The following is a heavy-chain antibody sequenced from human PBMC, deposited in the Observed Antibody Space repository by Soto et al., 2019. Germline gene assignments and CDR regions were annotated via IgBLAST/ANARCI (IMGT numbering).Heavy chain of an antibody. D-gene: IGHD2-2*01. J-gene: IGHJ6*02. CDR3: ARARVPAAMYYYYYGMDV. CDR1: GGSISSYY. Sequence: PSETLSLTRTVSGGSISSYYWSWIRQPPGKGLEWIGYIYYSGSTNYNPSLKSRVTISVDTSKNQFSLKLSSVTAADTAVYYCARARVPAAMYYYYYGMDVWGQGTTVTVSS. V-gene: IGHV4-59*01. CDR2: IYYSGST.